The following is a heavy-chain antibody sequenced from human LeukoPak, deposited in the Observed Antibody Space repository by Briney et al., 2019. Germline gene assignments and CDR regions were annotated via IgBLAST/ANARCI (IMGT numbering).Heavy chain of an antibody. D-gene: IGHD3-22*01. CDR1: GFTFTDYF. V-gene: IGHV3-7*01. CDR3: ARDRGWRTSGYYLYHFDY. Sequence: PGGPLRLSCVASGFTFTDYFMSWVRQAPGKGLEWVASIKHNGGEKYYVDSVKGRFTISRDNAKNSLCLEMSNLRVEDTAVYYCARDRGWRTSGYYLYHFDYWGQGTLVTFAS. J-gene: IGHJ4*02. CDR2: IKHNGGEK.